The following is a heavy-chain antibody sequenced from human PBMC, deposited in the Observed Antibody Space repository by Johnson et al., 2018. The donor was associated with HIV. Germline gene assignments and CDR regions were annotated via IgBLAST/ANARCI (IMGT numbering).Heavy chain of an antibody. CDR2: ISGGEDDT. V-gene: IGHV3-23*04. J-gene: IGHJ3*02. Sequence: EVQLVESGGGLVQPGGSLRLSCVASGFTFIDYAMIWVRQAPGKGLEWVSFISGGEDDTYYADSVKGRFTISRDNSKNTFYLQMNSLRVEDTAIYYCANSLLFDAFNIWGQGTMVTVSS. CDR1: GFTFIDYA. CDR3: ANSLLFDAFNI.